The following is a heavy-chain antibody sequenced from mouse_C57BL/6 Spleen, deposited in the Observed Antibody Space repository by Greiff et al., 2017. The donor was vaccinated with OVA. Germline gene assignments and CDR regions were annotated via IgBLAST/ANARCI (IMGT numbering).Heavy chain of an antibody. CDR2: ISSGSSTI. J-gene: IGHJ2*01. D-gene: IGHD2-12*01. Sequence: DVMLVESGGGLVKPGGSLKLSCAASGFTFSDYGMHWVRQAPEKGLEWVAYISSGSSTINYADTVKGRFTISRDNAKNTLFLQMTSLRSEDTAMYYCARGEVMNYWGQGTTLTVSS. V-gene: IGHV5-17*01. CDR3: ARGEVMNY. CDR1: GFTFSDYG.